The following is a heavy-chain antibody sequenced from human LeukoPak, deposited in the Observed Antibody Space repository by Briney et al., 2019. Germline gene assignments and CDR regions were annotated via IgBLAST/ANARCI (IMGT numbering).Heavy chain of an antibody. J-gene: IGHJ4*02. D-gene: IGHD4-23*01. CDR1: GGSISSGGYY. CDR3: ARVQATVEYYFDY. CDR2: IYYSGST. Sequence: SQTLSLTCTVSGGSISSGGYYWSWIRQHPGKGLEWIGYIYYSGSTYYNPSLKSRVTISVDTSKNPFSLKLSSVTAADTAVYYCARVQATVEYYFDYWGQGTLVTVSS. V-gene: IGHV4-31*03.